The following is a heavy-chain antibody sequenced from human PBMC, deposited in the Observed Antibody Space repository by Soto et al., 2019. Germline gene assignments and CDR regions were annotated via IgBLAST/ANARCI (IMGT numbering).Heavy chain of an antibody. CDR2: ISSSSSYI. V-gene: IGHV3-21*01. CDR3: ARESYIAAAALDY. CDR1: GFTFSSYS. J-gene: IGHJ4*02. D-gene: IGHD6-13*01. Sequence: EVQLVESGGGLVKPGGSLRLSCAASGFTFSSYSMNWVRQAPGKGLEWVSSISSSSSYIYYADSVKGRFTISRDNAKNSLYLQMNSLRAEDTAVYYCARESYIAAAALDYWCQGTLVTVSS.